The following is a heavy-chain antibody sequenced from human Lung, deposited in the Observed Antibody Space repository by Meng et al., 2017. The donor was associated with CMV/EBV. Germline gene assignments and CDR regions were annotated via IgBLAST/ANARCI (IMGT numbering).Heavy chain of an antibody. CDR1: GFTFSSHW. V-gene: IGHV3-7*01. J-gene: IGHJ4*02. D-gene: IGHD3-10*01. CDR3: ACNSGDC. CDR2: IKADGSEK. Sequence: GGSLRLCCAASGFTFSSHWMCWVRQAPGKGLEWVANIKADGSEKYYVDSAKGRFTVSRDNAKNSLYLQMNSLRAEDTAVYYCACNSGDCWGQGTLVTVSS.